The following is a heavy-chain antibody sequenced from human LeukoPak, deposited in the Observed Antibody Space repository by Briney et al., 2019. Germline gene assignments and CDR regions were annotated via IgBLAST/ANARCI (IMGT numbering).Heavy chain of an antibody. J-gene: IGHJ4*02. CDR3: ARSRTYYYGSGIHPDY. Sequence: LTFTSAVAYSSISSCYWSWIRQPPGKVLGWGGYIYYSGSTNYNPSLKSRVTISVDTSKNQFSLKLSSVTAADTAVYYCARSRTYYYGSGIHPDYWGQGTLDTVSS. CDR2: IYYSGST. D-gene: IGHD3-10*01. V-gene: IGHV4-59*13. CDR1: YSSISSCY.